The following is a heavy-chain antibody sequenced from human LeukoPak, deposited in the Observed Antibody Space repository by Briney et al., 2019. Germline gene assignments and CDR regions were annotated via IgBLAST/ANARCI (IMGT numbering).Heavy chain of an antibody. CDR1: GYTFTSYD. Sequence: ASVKVSCKASGYTFTSYDINWVRQATGQGLEWMGWMNPNSGNTGYAQKFQGRVTMTRNTSISTAYMEPSSLRSEDTAVYYCARGSRSSWGAPDYYYYYMDVWGKGTTVTVSS. J-gene: IGHJ6*03. V-gene: IGHV1-8*01. D-gene: IGHD3-16*01. CDR2: MNPNSGNT. CDR3: ARGSRSSWGAPDYYYYYMDV.